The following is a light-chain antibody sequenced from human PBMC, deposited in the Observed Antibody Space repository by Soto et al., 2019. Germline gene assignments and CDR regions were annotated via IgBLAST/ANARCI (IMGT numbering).Light chain of an antibody. CDR1: ARLLHKNGYNY. J-gene: IGKJ1*01. V-gene: IGKV2-28*01. CDR2: LGS. Sequence: IVMTQSPLSLSVTPGEAASISCMSSARLLHKNGYNYVDWYMQKPGQSPQLLIYLGSNRASGVPDRFSGSGSDTYFTLEISRMEADDVGVYYCMQPLENFRTFGQGTKV. CDR3: MQPLENFRT.